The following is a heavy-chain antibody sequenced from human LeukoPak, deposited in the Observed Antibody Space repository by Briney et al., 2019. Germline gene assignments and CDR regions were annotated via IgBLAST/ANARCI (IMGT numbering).Heavy chain of an antibody. Sequence: PSETLSLTCAVYGGSFSGYYWSWIRQPPGKGLEWIGEINHSGSTNYNPSLKSRVTISVDTSKNQFSLKLSSVTAADTAVYYCARDIYYYGSGSYYRRAYYYGMDVWGQGTTVTVSS. CDR1: GGSFSGYY. V-gene: IGHV4-34*01. D-gene: IGHD3-10*01. CDR2: INHSGST. CDR3: ARDIYYYGSGSYYRRAYYYGMDV. J-gene: IGHJ6*02.